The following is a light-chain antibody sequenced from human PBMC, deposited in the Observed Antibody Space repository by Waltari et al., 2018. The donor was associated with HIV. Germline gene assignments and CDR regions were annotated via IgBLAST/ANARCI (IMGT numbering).Light chain of an antibody. J-gene: IGLJ2*01. CDR2: EVI. V-gene: IGLV2-8*01. CDR1: SSDVGAYNL. CDR3: SSYAGSATLA. Sequence: QSALTPPPSASGSPGQSVTISCTGTSSDVGAYNLVSWYQQRPGEAPKLMIYEVIKRPSGVPARFSGSKSGNTASLTVSGLQAEDEADYYCSSYAGSATLAFGGGTKLTVL.